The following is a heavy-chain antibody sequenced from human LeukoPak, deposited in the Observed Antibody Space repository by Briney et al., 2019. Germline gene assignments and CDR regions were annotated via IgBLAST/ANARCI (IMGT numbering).Heavy chain of an antibody. CDR1: GFTFSSYG. CDR3: ACLEWLLPARPTHYYYYMDV. V-gene: IGHV3-30*02. Sequence: PGGSLRLSCAASGFTFSSYGMHWVRQAPGKGLEWVAFIRYDGSNKYYADSVRGRFTISRDNSKNTLYLQMNRLRDEDTAVYYCACLEWLLPARPTHYYYYMDVWGKGTTVTVSS. J-gene: IGHJ6*03. CDR2: IRYDGSNK. D-gene: IGHD3-3*01.